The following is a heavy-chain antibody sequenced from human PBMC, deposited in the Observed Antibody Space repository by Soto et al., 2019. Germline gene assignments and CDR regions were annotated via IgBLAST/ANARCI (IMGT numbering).Heavy chain of an antibody. CDR2: ISWNSGSI. CDR3: ATAAGTGY. V-gene: IGHV3-9*01. J-gene: IGHJ4*02. CDR1: GFTFDDYA. D-gene: IGHD6-13*01. Sequence: EVQLVESGGGLVQPGRSLRLSCAASGFTFDDYAMHWVRQAPGKGLEWVSGISWNSGSIGYADSVKGRFTISRDNAKNSLYLQMNSLRAEDTALYYCATAAGTGYWGQGILVTVSS.